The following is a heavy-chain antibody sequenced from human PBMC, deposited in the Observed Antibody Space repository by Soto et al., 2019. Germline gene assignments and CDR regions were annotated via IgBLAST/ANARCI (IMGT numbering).Heavy chain of an antibody. V-gene: IGHV5-10-1*01. J-gene: IGHJ4*02. CDR2: IDPSDSST. CDR3: ARSLRTNGVYQTRVSDY. D-gene: IGHD2-8*01. CDR1: GYSFTSYW. Sequence: PGESRRISCKCSGYSFTSYWIISGRQMPGKGLEWMGSIDPSDSSTNYRPSFQGHVTISADKSISTAYLQWSSLKASDTAMYYCARSLRTNGVYQTRVSDYWGQGTLVTVSS.